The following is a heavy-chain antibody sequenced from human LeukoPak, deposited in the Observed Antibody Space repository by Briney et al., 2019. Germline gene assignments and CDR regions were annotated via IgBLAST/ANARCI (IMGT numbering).Heavy chain of an antibody. D-gene: IGHD1-26*01. CDR1: GYSISSGYY. CDR3: ARMSSGSLNY. V-gene: IGHV4-4*07. J-gene: IGHJ4*02. CDR2: IYTGGSA. Sequence: SETLSLTCSVSGYSISSGYYWGWIRQSAGKGLEWIGRIYTGGSATSNPSLKSRVTMSVDTSKNQLSLKLSPVTAADTAVYYCARMSSGSLNYWGQGTLVTVSS.